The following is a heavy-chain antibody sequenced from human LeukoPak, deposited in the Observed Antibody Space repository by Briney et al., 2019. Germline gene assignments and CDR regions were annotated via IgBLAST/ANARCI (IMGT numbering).Heavy chain of an antibody. V-gene: IGHV3-7*03. CDR3: ARDKGDYDTSGSLFVF. CDR2: IKQDGSEK. Sequence: GGSLRLSCAASGFTFSRYWMSWVRQAPRKGLEWVANIKQDGSEKYYVDSVKGRFTISRDNAKNSLYLQMNSLRAEDTAVYYCARDKGDYDTSGSLFVFGGQGTLVTVSS. J-gene: IGHJ4*02. D-gene: IGHD3-22*01. CDR1: GFTFSRYW.